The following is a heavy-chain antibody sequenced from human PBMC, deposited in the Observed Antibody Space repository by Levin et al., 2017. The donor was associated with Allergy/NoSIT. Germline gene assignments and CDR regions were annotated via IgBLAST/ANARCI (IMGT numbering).Heavy chain of an antibody. Sequence: GESLKISCAASGFTFNSYAMSWVRQAPGKGLEWVSSISDSGGNTYYPDSVKGRFTISRDNSKNTLYLQIHSLRVEDTAVYYCAKDTPALSAGPYFDYWGQGTLVTVSS. V-gene: IGHV3-23*01. CDR1: GFTFNSYA. CDR3: AKDTPALSAGPYFDY. CDR2: ISDSGGNT. J-gene: IGHJ4*02. D-gene: IGHD2-2*01.